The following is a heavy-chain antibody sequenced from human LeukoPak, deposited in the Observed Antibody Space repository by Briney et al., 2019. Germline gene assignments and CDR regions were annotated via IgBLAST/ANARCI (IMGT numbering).Heavy chain of an antibody. J-gene: IGHJ4*02. Sequence: GGSLRLSCAASGFTFSSYWMHWVRQAPGKGLVWVSRINNDGSSTIYADSVKGRFTISRDNAKSTLYLQMNSLRAEDTAVYYCARGGGGNRPDYWGQGTLVTVSS. CDR1: GFTFSSYW. V-gene: IGHV3-74*01. D-gene: IGHD1-14*01. CDR2: INNDGSST. CDR3: ARGGGGNRPDY.